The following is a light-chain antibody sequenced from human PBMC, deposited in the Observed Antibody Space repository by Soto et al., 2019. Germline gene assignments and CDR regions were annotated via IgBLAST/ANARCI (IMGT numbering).Light chain of an antibody. V-gene: IGKV4-1*01. J-gene: IGKJ1*01. CDR2: WAS. CDR1: QSVLYSSSSSSKNY. CDR3: QQYYTTPWT. Sequence: DIVMTQSPDSLAVSLGERATINCKSSQSVLYSSSSSSKNYLAWYQQKPGQPPKMLIYWASTRETRVPARFSGSGSGSDFTLPVSTPQAEDVAVYYCQQYYTTPWTFGQGTEVEIK.